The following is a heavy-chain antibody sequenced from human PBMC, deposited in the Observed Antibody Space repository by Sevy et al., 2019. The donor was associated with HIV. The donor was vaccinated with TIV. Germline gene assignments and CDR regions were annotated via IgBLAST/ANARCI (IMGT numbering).Heavy chain of an antibody. J-gene: IGHJ4*02. CDR3: AKRPYYYYNSDGHLVSSTDEADY. CDR1: GFTFNIYA. CDR2: ISGGGDGT. D-gene: IGHD3-22*01. V-gene: IGHV3-23*01. Sequence: GGSLRLSCAASGFTFNIYAMSWVRQAPGKGLEWLSAISGGGDGTYYADSVKGRFIISGDNSRNKLYLQMNSLRAEDTAVYYCAKRPYYYYNSDGHLVSSTDEADYWGQGTLVTVSS.